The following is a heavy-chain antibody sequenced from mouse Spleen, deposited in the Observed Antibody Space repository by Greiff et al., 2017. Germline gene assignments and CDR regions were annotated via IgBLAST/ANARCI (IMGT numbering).Heavy chain of an antibody. V-gene: IGHV1-69*01. CDR3: ARKSNYETFMDY. Sequence: QVQLQQPGAELVMPGASVKLSCKASGYTFTSYWMHWVKQRPGQGLEWIGEIDPSDSYTNYNQKFKGKATLTVDKSSSTAYMQLSSLTSEDSAVYYCARKSNYETFMDYWGQGTSVTVSS. J-gene: IGHJ4*01. CDR2: IDPSDSYT. D-gene: IGHD2-5*01. CDR1: GYTFTSYW.